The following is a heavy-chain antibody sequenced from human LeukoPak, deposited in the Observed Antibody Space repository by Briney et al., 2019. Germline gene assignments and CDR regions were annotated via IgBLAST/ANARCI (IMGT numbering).Heavy chain of an antibody. D-gene: IGHD1-1*01. J-gene: IGHJ6*03. CDR3: ARHWKSRSYYYYYMDV. CDR1: GGSISSSSYY. CDR2: INHSGST. V-gene: IGHV4-39*01. Sequence: PSETLSLTCTVSGGSISSSSYYWSWIRQPPGKGLEWIGEINHSGSTNYNPSLKSRVTISVDTSKNQFSLKLSSVTAADTAVYYCARHWKSRSYYYYYMDVWGKGTTVTISS.